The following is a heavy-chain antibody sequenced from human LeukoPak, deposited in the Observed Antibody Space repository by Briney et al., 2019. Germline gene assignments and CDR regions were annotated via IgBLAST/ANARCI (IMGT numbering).Heavy chain of an antibody. V-gene: IGHV4-34*01. CDR1: GGSFSGYY. J-gene: IGHJ3*02. Sequence: SETLSLTCAVYGGSFSGYYWSWIRQPPGKGLEWIGEINHSGSTNYNPSLKSRVTISVDTSKNQFSLKLSYVTAADTAVYYCARGGSSGWYGTDDAFDIWGQGTMVTVSS. CDR2: INHSGST. D-gene: IGHD6-19*01. CDR3: ARGGSSGWYGTDDAFDI.